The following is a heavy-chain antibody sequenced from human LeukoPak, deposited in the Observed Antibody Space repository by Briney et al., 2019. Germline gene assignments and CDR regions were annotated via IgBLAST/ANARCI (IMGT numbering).Heavy chain of an antibody. CDR3: ARSWIELWGIQYYTDV. CDR2: FSYSRST. V-gene: IGHV4-39*07. Sequence: SETLSLTCTVSGDSISSSSYYWGWIRQPPGKGLEWIGSFSYSRSTYNNPSVNSRVTITQDTAKTQFSLELTSMTAADPGVFFCARSWIELWGIQYYTDVWGEGTAVTVSS. CDR1: GDSISSSSYY. J-gene: IGHJ6*03. D-gene: IGHD5-18*01.